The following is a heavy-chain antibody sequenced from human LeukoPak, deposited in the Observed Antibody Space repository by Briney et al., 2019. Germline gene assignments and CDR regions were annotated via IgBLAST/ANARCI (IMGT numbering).Heavy chain of an antibody. J-gene: IGHJ4*02. D-gene: IGHD6-13*01. Sequence: GGSLRLSCAASGFTFSSYAMSWVRQAPGKGLEWVSAISGSGGSTYYADSVKGRFTISRDNSKNTLYLQMNSLRAEDTAVYYCARATLYSSSQFDSWGQGTLVTVSS. CDR3: ARATLYSSSQFDS. V-gene: IGHV3-23*01. CDR2: ISGSGGST. CDR1: GFTFSSYA.